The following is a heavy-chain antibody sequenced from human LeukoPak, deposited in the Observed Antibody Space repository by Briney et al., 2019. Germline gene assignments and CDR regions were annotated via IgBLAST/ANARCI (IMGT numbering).Heavy chain of an antibody. CDR1: GFTFSSYA. J-gene: IGHJ3*01. Sequence: PGASLRLSCAASGFTFSSYAMSWVRQAPGKGREWVSGISGGGGSTYYADSVKGRFTISRDNSKNTLDLQMNRLRAEDTALYYCAKDLGRYCSSTSCYGAFVWGQGTRVTVPS. CDR2: ISGGGGST. CDR3: AKDLGRYCSSTSCYGAFV. V-gene: IGHV3-23*01. D-gene: IGHD2-2*01.